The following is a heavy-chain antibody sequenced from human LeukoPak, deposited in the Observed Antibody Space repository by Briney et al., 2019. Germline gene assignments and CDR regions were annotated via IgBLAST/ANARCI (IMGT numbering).Heavy chain of an antibody. CDR1: GYTFSDFS. J-gene: IGHJ4*02. V-gene: IGHV3-21*01. D-gene: IGHD3-22*01. Sequence: PGGSLTLSCAASGYTFSDFSVNWVRQAPGKGLEWVSSISVRSNYRYYADSVRGRFTISRDDARDSLFLQMNSLRAEDTAVYFCVRLWRNNDRSGYYYYYDYWGQGTLVTVSS. CDR2: ISVRSNYR. CDR3: VRLWRNNDRSGYYYYYDY.